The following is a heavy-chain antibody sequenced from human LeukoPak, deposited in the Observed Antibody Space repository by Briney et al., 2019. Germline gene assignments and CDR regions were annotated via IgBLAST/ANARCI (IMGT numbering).Heavy chain of an antibody. J-gene: IGHJ3*02. D-gene: IGHD3-22*01. CDR1: GGSISSSSYY. CDR2: IYYSGST. CDR3: ARGGYYYDSSGYYSDAFDI. Sequence: PSETLSLTCTVSGGSISSSSYYWGWIRQPPGKGLEWIGSIYYSGSTNYNPSLKSRVTISVDTSKNQFSLKLSSVTAADTAVYYCARGGYYYDSSGYYSDAFDIWGQGTMVTVSS. V-gene: IGHV4-39*07.